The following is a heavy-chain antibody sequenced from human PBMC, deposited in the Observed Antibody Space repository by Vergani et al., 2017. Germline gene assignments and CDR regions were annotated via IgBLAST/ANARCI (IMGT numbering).Heavy chain of an antibody. CDR3: AKDGRENSDCGYFDY. D-gene: IGHD2-21*02. CDR2: IGYDGRIK. Sequence: QVQLVETGGGVVQPGGSLRLYCATSGFSFNTYGAHWVRQAPGKGLEWVAFIGYDGRIKYNVDSVKGRFTISRDTSTKTLSLQMRSLRADDTAVYYCAKDGRENSDCGYFDYWGQGTLVTVSS. CDR1: GFSFNTYG. V-gene: IGHV3-30*02. J-gene: IGHJ4*02.